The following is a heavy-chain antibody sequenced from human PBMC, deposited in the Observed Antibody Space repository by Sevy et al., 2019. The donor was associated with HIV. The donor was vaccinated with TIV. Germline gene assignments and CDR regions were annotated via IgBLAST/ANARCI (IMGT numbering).Heavy chain of an antibody. J-gene: IGHJ5*02. CDR2: ISSSGTTI. V-gene: IGHV3-48*01. D-gene: IGHD3-10*01. Sequence: GGSLRLSCAASGFTFSTYSMHWVRQAPGKGLEWLSYISSSGTTIYYADSVKGRFTISRDNAKNSLSLQMNSMRAEDTAVYCCAGSWKNMVRGVYYWFDPWGQGTLVTVSS. CDR1: GFTFSTYS. CDR3: AGSWKNMVRGVYYWFDP.